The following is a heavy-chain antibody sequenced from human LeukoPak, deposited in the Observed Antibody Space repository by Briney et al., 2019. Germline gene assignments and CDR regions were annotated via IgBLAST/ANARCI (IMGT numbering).Heavy chain of an antibody. V-gene: IGHV3-66*01. CDR2: IYSGGST. J-gene: IGHJ4*02. CDR1: GFTVSSNY. Sequence: GGSLILSCAASGFTVSSNYMSWVRQAPGKGLEWVSVIYSGGSTYYADSVKGRFTISRDNSKNTLYLQMNSLRAEDTAVYYCARAPHYYGSGNLDYWGQGTLVTVSS. D-gene: IGHD3-10*01. CDR3: ARAPHYYGSGNLDY.